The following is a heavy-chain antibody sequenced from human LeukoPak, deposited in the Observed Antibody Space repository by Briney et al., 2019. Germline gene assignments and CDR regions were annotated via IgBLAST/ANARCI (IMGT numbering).Heavy chain of an antibody. CDR3: AREGGFGYDDAFDT. J-gene: IGHJ3*02. V-gene: IGHV3-48*03. D-gene: IGHD3-16*02. CDR2: ISSSGFTI. CDR1: GFTFSSYE. Sequence: GGSLRLSCAASGFTFSSYEMNWVRQAPGKGLEWVSYISSSGFTIYYADSVKGRFTISRDNAKNSLYLQMNSLRAEDTAVYYCAREGGFGYDDAFDTWGHGTTVTVSS.